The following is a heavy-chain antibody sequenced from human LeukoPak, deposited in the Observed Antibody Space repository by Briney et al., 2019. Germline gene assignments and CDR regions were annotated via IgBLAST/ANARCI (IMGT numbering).Heavy chain of an antibody. CDR3: ARPYDSSGYYYL. CDR1: GVSISSRSYY. J-gene: IGHJ5*02. CDR2: IFYSGST. V-gene: IGHV4-39*01. Sequence: SETLSLTCTVSGVSISSRSYYWGRIRQPPGKVLEWIGNIFYSGSTYYNPSLKSRVTISVDTSKNQFSLKLSSVTAADTAVYYCARPYDSSGYYYLWGQGTLVTVSS. D-gene: IGHD3-22*01.